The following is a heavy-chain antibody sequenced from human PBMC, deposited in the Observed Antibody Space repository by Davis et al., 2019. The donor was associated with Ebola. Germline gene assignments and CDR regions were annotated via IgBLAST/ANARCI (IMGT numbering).Heavy chain of an antibody. CDR2: INHSGST. Sequence: MPSETLSLTCTVSGGSISSGDYYWSWIRQPPGKGLEWIGEINHSGSTNYNPSLKSRVTISVDTSKNQFSLKLSSVTAADTAVYYCARVGVWPFGGVIKDWGQGTLVTVSS. CDR1: GGSISSGDYY. CDR3: ARVGVWPFGGVIKD. V-gene: IGHV4-39*07. D-gene: IGHD3-16*01. J-gene: IGHJ4*02.